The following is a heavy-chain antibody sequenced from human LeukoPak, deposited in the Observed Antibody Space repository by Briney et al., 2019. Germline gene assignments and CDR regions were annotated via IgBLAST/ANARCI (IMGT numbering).Heavy chain of an antibody. CDR1: GFTFSSYA. CDR2: ISGSGGGT. Sequence: GGSVTLFCAASGFTFSSYAMSWLRQAPGKGLEWVSAISGSGGGTYYADPEKSRFTISRDNPKHTLYLQMSRLRAEDTAVYFCAKDQRWLPLWGQGALVTVSS. V-gene: IGHV3-23*01. D-gene: IGHD5-24*01. CDR3: AKDQRWLPL. J-gene: IGHJ4*02.